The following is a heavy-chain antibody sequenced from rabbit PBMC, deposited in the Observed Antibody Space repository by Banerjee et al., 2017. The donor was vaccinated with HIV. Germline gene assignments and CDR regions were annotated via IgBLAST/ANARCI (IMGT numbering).Heavy chain of an antibody. CDR2: IYTASSGTT. Sequence: VESGGGLVKPGASLTLTCTASGFSFSSGYDMCWVRQAPGKGLEWIACIYTASSGTTYYASWAKGRFTISRTSSTTVTLQMTTLTAADTATYFCARGYASSSGTYIQGLNLWGPGTLVTVS. J-gene: IGHJ4*01. CDR1: GFSFSSGYD. D-gene: IGHD1-1*01. CDR3: ARGYASSSGTYIQGLNL. V-gene: IGHV1S40*01.